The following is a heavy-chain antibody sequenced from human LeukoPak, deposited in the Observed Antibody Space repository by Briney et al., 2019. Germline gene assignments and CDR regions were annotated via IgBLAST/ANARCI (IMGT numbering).Heavy chain of an antibody. V-gene: IGHV4-30-4*01. CDR2: IYYTGST. Sequence: SETLSLTCTVSGGSISSGLYYWGWIRQPPGKGLEWIGYIYYTGSTYYKPSLQSRLTISADTSKNQFSLKLSSMTASDTAVYYCARIQYGAGKNFPYYFDYWGQGTLVTVSS. J-gene: IGHJ4*02. CDR3: ARIQYGAGKNFPYYFDY. CDR1: GGSISSGLYY. D-gene: IGHD3-10*01.